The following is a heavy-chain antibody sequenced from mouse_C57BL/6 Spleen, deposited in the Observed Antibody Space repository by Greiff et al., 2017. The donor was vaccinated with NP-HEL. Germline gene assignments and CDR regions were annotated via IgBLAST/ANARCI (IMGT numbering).Heavy chain of an antibody. CDR2: IRNKANGYTT. Sequence: EVQLVESGGGLVQPGGSLSLSCAASGFTFTDYYMSWVRQPPGKALEWLGFIRNKANGYTTEYSASVKGRFTISRDNSQSILYLQMNALRAEDSATYYCARYDYDGTWFAYWGQGTLVTVSA. CDR3: ARYDYDGTWFAY. CDR1: GFTFTDYY. V-gene: IGHV7-3*01. J-gene: IGHJ3*01. D-gene: IGHD2-4*01.